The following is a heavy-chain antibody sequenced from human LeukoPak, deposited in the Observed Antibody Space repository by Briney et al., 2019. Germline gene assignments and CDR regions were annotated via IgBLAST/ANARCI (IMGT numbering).Heavy chain of an antibody. V-gene: IGHV3-23*01. CDR2: ISDAAGTT. CDR1: GFTFSTFA. CDR3: AKGEFWSAYYN. J-gene: IGHJ4*02. D-gene: IGHD3-3*01. Sequence: GGSLRLSCAASGFTFSTFAMNWVRQAPGKGLEWVSTISDAAGTTYYADSVRGRFTISRDNSKNTLCLQMNSLRAEDTAVYYCAKGEFWSAYYNWGQGTLVTVSS.